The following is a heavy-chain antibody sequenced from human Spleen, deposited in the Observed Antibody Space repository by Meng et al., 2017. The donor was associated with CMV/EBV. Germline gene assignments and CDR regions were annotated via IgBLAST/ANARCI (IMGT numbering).Heavy chain of an antibody. J-gene: IGHJ6*02. CDR3: ARDYSSSSKGMDV. Sequence: SETLSLTCNVSGGSISSSNNYWGWIRQPPGKGLEWIGSIYYSGNTFYNPSLKSRVTISVDTSKNQFSLKLSSVTAADTAVYYCARDYSSSSKGMDVWGQGTTVTVSS. CDR1: GGSISSSNNY. D-gene: IGHD6-6*01. CDR2: IYYSGNT. V-gene: IGHV4-39*07.